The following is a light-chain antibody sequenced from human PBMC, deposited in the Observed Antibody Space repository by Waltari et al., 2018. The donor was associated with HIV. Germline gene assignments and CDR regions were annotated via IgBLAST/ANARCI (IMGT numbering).Light chain of an antibody. V-gene: IGLV3-19*01. CDR1: RLRKSY. Sequence: SSELTQDPAVSVALGQTVKIACLGDRLRKSYASWYRLRPGQAPQLLVCGKNSRPSGIPDRFSASSSGNRAFLTITGARAEDEADYYCACWDRSGDYILFGGGTSLTGL. CDR2: GKN. CDR3: ACWDRSGDYIL. J-gene: IGLJ2*01.